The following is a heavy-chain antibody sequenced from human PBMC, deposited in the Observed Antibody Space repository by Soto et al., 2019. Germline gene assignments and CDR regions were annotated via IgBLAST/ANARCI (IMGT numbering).Heavy chain of an antibody. J-gene: IGHJ4*02. D-gene: IGHD3-3*01. CDR2: ISTSGNV. Sequence: QVQLQESGPGLVKPSETLSLTCTVSGGSLTKYYWSWIRQPAGKGLEWIGRISTSGNVVSKASLRSRINMSVGTSKNQFSLRLTSVSAADTAVYYCARDHNDCSSLYPLGFDYLGQGALVSV. CDR3: ARDHNDCSSLYPLGFDY. V-gene: IGHV4-4*07. CDR1: GGSLTKYY.